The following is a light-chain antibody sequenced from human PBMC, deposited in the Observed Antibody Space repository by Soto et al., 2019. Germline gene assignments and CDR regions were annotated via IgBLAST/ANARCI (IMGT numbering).Light chain of an antibody. CDR3: QQRSNWPPTLT. CDR1: QSVSSY. CDR2: DAS. Sequence: PGDRATLSCRASQSVSSYLAWYQQKPGQAPRLLIYDASNRATGIPARFSGSGSGTDFTLTISSLEPEDFAVYYCQQRSNWPPTLTFGGGTKVEIK. J-gene: IGKJ4*01. V-gene: IGKV3-11*01.